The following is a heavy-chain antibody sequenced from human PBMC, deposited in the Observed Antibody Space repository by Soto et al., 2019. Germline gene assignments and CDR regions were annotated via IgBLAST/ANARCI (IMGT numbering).Heavy chain of an antibody. CDR3: ARDNGGRLLNWFDP. CDR1: GFTFSDYY. D-gene: IGHD4-17*01. V-gene: IGHV3-11*01. CDR2: ISSSGSTI. J-gene: IGHJ5*02. Sequence: PGGSLSLSCATSGFTFSDYYMSWIRQAPGKGLEWVSYISSSGSTIYYADSVKGRFTISRDNAKNSLYLQMNSLRAEDTAVYYCARDNGGRLLNWFDPWGQGTLVTSPQ.